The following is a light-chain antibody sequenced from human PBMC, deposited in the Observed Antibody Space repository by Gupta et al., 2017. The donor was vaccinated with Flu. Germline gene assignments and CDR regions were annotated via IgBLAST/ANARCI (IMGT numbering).Light chain of an antibody. CDR3: QSEDRSREDYV. V-gene: IGLV1-40*01. J-gene: IGLJ1*01. Sequence: QSLLTQPPSVSGAPGQRVTISCTGSGSNLGAHYDVHWYQHPPGAAPNLLIHGNTTRHSGVPERFSASKYGSAAAMTITGLQTEDEADYYWQSEDRSREDYVFGAGTKVTVL. CDR1: GSNLGAHYD. CDR2: GNT.